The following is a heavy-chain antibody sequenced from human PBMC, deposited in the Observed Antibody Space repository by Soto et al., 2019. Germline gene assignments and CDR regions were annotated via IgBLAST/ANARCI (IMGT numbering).Heavy chain of an antibody. D-gene: IGHD3-10*01. CDR1: GGSISSYY. Sequence: QVQLQESGPGLVKPSETLSLTCTVSGGSISSYYWSWMRQPPGKGLEWIGYIYYSGSTNYNPSLKSRVTISVDTSKNQFSLKLSSVTAADTAVYYCARGEYYFDYWGQGTLVTVSS. J-gene: IGHJ4*02. CDR3: ARGEYYFDY. CDR2: IYYSGST. V-gene: IGHV4-59*01.